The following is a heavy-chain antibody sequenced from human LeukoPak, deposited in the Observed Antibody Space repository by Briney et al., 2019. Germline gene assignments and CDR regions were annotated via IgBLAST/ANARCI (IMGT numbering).Heavy chain of an antibody. CDR3: VRDETSASAPGY. CDR2: SSTSSGRT. CDR1: GYTFTSHG. J-gene: IGHJ4*02. V-gene: IGHV1-18*01. Sequence: GASVKVSCKAPGYTFTSHGIAWVRQAPGQGLEWLGWSSTSSGRTNSAQKIQGRVTLTTDASTTTAYMELRSLTSDDTAVYYRVRDETSASAPGYWGQGTLITVSS. D-gene: IGHD6-13*01.